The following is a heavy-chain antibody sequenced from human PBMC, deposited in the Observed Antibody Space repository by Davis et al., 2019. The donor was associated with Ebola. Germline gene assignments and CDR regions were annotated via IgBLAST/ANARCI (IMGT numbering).Heavy chain of an antibody. CDR2: INHSGRT. J-gene: IGHJ4*02. D-gene: IGHD6-19*01. CDR3: ARAPSYSSFDY. CDR1: GGSFSGYY. V-gene: IGHV4-34*01. Sequence: SETLSLTCAVYGGSFSGYYWSWIRQPPGKGLDWIGEINHSGRTNYNPSLKSRVTISVNKSKNQLSLKLSSVTAAETAVYYCARAPSYSSFDYWGKATLETVSS.